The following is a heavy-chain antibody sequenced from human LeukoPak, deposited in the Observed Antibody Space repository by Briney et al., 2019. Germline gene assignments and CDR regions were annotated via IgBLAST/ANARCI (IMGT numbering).Heavy chain of an antibody. V-gene: IGHV1-69*13. Sequence: ASVKVSCKASGGTFSSYAISWVRQAPGQGLEWMGGIIPIFGTANYAQKFQGGVTITADESTSTAYMELSSLRSEDTAVYYCARAVFMDTAMVTPYYYYGMDVWGQGTTVTVSS. CDR2: IIPIFGTA. CDR3: ARAVFMDTAMVTPYYYYGMDV. CDR1: GGTFSSYA. D-gene: IGHD5-18*01. J-gene: IGHJ6*02.